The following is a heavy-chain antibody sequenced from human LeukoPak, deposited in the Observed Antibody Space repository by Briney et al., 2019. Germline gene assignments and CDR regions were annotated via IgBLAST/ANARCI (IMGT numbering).Heavy chain of an antibody. Sequence: SETLSLTCTVSGGSISSGGHSWSWIRQPPGKGLEWIGYIYHSGSGSTYYNPSLKSRVTISIDKSKNQFSLKFNSVTAADTAVYYCARGLRYSDLGGGAFDIWGQGTMVTVSS. CDR3: ARGLRYSDLGGGAFDI. D-gene: IGHD3-9*01. CDR1: GGSISSGGHS. V-gene: IGHV4-30-2*01. J-gene: IGHJ3*02. CDR2: IYHSGSGST.